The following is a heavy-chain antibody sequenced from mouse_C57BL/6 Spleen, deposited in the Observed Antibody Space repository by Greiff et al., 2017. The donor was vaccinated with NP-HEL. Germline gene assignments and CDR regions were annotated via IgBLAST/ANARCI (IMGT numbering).Heavy chain of an antibody. CDR2: IDPENGDT. J-gene: IGHJ2*01. D-gene: IGHD1-1*01. Sequence: VQLQQSGAELVRPGASVKLSCTASGFNIKDDYMHWVKQRPEQGLEWIGWIDPENGDTEYASKFQGKATITADTSSNTAYLQLSSLTSEDTAVYYCTTDYYGSSWDYWGQGTTLTVSS. V-gene: IGHV14-4*01. CDR3: TTDYYGSSWDY. CDR1: GFNIKDDY.